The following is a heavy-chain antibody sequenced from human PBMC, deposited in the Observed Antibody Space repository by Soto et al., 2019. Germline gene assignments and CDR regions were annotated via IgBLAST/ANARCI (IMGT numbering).Heavy chain of an antibody. V-gene: IGHV3-48*03. Sequence: ESGGGLVQPGGSLRLSCVASGFIFSSYEMNWVRQAPGKGLEWVSYITRSASTTYYADSVKGRFTISRDNAKNSLYLQMNSLRAEDTAVYYCAREPGYTRASLNPFDSWGQGILVTVSS. D-gene: IGHD5-12*01. CDR3: AREPGYTRASLNPFDS. CDR1: GFIFSSYE. J-gene: IGHJ4*02. CDR2: ITRSASTT.